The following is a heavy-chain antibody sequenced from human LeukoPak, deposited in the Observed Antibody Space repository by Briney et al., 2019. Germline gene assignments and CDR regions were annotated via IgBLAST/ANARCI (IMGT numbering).Heavy chain of an antibody. CDR2: FIPIFGTA. V-gene: IGHV1-69*13. Sequence: ASVKVSCKASGGTFSSYAISWVRQAPGQGLEWMGGFIPIFGTANYAQKFQGRVTITADESTSTAYMELSSLRSEDTAVYYCARDRYCSGGSCYSAGWFDPWGQGTLVTVSS. J-gene: IGHJ5*02. D-gene: IGHD2-15*01. CDR1: GGTFSSYA. CDR3: ARDRYCSGGSCYSAGWFDP.